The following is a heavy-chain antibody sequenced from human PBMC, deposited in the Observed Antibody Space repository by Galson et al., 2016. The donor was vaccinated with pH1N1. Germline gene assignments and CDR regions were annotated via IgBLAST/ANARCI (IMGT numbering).Heavy chain of an antibody. CDR2: IKEDGSET. CDR1: GFTFSDYW. J-gene: IGHJ4*02. CDR3: ARSIGSRSAY. Sequence: SLRLSCAASGFTFSDYWMHWVRQVPGKGLEWVANIKEDGSETYYVDSVRGRFTISRDNAKNSLYLQMNSLRDDDTALYYCARSIGSRSAYWGQGTLVTVS. D-gene: IGHD3-16*02. V-gene: IGHV3-7*01.